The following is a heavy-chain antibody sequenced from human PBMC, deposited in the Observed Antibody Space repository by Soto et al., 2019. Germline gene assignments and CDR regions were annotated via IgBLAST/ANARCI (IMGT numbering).Heavy chain of an antibody. Sequence: ASVKVSCKASGYTFTSYGISWVRQAPGQGLEWMGWISAYNGNTNYAQKLQGRVTMTTDTSTSTAYMELRSLRSDDTAVYYCARIVLRYFDWLHENWFDPWGQGTLVTVSS. CDR2: ISAYNGNT. J-gene: IGHJ5*02. V-gene: IGHV1-18*01. CDR1: GYTFTSYG. CDR3: ARIVLRYFDWLHENWFDP. D-gene: IGHD3-9*01.